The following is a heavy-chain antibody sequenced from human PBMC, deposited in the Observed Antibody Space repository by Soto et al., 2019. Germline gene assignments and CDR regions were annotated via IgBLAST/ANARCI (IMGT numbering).Heavy chain of an antibody. CDR1: GFSFSGKNY. D-gene: IGHD1-1*01. V-gene: IGHV3-53*01. J-gene: IGHJ3*02. CDR2: LYSSDGT. Sequence: GGSLRLSCAASGFSFSGKNYLTWVRQAPGKGMEWVSALYSSDGTYYADSVKGRFSVSRDNSKNTFYLQLHSLRPEDTALYFCATWLQREHAFDIWGLGTIVTVSS. CDR3: ATWLQREHAFDI.